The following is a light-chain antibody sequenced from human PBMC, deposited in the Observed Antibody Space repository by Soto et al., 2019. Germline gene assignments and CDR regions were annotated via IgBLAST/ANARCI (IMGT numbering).Light chain of an antibody. V-gene: IGKV1-5*01. CDR1: QSISSW. Sequence: DIQMTQSPSTLSASVGDRVTTPCRASQSISSWLAWYQQKPGKAPKLLIYDASSLESGVPSRFSGSGSGTEFTLTISSLQPDDFATYYCQQYNSYSSWTFGLGTKVDIK. CDR2: DAS. CDR3: QQYNSYSSWT. J-gene: IGKJ1*01.